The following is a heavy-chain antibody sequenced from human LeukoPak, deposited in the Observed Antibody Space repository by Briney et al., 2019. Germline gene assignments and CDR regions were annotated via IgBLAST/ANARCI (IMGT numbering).Heavy chain of an antibody. CDR3: ARHEEGATVDY. V-gene: IGHV5-51*01. CDR1: GYSFTRYW. D-gene: IGHD1-26*01. Sequence: GESLKISCKASGYSFTRYWIGWVRQMPGKGLEWMGIIHPGDSETRYSPSLQGQVTISADKSISTAYLQWSSLKASDTAMYYCARHEEGATVDYWGQGTLVTVSS. J-gene: IGHJ4*02. CDR2: IHPGDSET.